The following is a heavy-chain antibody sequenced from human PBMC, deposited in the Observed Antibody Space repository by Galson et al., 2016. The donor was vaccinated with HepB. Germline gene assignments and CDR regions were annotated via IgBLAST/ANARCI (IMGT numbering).Heavy chain of an antibody. Sequence: SLRLSCTASGFTFSSYSMNWVRQAPGKGLEWVASISSSHNYIYYADSVKGRFTISRDNAKNSLYLQMNSLNAEDTAVYYCARDSAEVIIYPFFDYWGQGSLVTVSS. CDR1: GFTFSSYS. V-gene: IGHV3-21*06. D-gene: IGHD3-22*01. J-gene: IGHJ4*02. CDR2: ISSSHNYI. CDR3: ARDSAEVIIYPFFDY.